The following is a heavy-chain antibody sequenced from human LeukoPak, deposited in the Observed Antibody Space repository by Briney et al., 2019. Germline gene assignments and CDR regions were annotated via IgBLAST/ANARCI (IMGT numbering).Heavy chain of an antibody. J-gene: IGHJ6*03. CDR2: IKQDGSEK. V-gene: IGHV3-7*01. Sequence: PGGSLRLSCAASGFTFSDYYMSWIRQAPGKGLEWVANIKQDGSEKYYVDSVKGRFTISRDNAKNSLYLQMNSLRAEDTAVYYCARVNTGYSSGWLYYYYYYMDVWGKGTTVTISS. CDR3: ARVNTGYSSGWLYYYYYYMDV. D-gene: IGHD6-19*01. CDR1: GFTFSDYY.